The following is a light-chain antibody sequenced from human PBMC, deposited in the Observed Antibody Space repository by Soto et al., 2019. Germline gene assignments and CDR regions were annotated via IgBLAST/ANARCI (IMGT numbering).Light chain of an antibody. J-gene: IGLJ3*02. V-gene: IGLV1-44*01. CDR2: SNN. CDR3: AAWYDSLNGWV. CDR1: SSNIGSNT. Sequence: QSVLTQPPSASGTPGQRVTIACSGSSSNIGSNTVNWYQQLPGTAPKLLIYSNNQRPSGVPDRFSGSKSGTSASLAISGLQSEDEDDYYCAAWYDSLNGWVFGGGTTLTV.